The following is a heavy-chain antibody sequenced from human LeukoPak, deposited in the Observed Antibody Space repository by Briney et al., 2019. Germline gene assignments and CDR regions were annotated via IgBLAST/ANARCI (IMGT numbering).Heavy chain of an antibody. CDR2: IYYSGST. CDR3: AGAPFQGNNYYYYYYMDV. V-gene: IGHV4-59*01. CDR1: GGSISSYY. D-gene: IGHD2/OR15-2a*01. J-gene: IGHJ6*03. Sequence: PSETLSLTCTVSGGSISSYYWSWIRPPPGQGLGWIGYIYYSGSTNYNPSLKSRVTISVDTSKNKFSLKLSSVTAADTAVYYFAGAPFQGNNYYYYYYMDVWGKGTTVTVSS.